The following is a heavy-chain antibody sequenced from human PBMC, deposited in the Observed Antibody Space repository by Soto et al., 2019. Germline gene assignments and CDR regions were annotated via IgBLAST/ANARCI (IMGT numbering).Heavy chain of an antibody. CDR3: TTDPDGQQLVLGYYFDY. CDR2: IKSKTDGGTT. V-gene: IGHV3-15*01. J-gene: IGHJ4*02. CDR1: GFTFSNAW. Sequence: EVQLVESGGGLVKPGGSLRLSCAASGFTFSNAWMSWVRQAPGKGLEWVGRIKSKTDGGTTDYAAPVKGRFTISRDDSKNTLYLQMNSLKTEDTAVYYCTTDPDGQQLVLGYYFDYWGQGTLVTVSS. D-gene: IGHD6-13*01.